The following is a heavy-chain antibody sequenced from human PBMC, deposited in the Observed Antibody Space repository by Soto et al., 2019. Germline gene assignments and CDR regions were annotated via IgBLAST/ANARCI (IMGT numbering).Heavy chain of an antibody. J-gene: IGHJ4*02. CDR2: INHSGST. D-gene: IGHD5-12*01. CDR3: ASIVATINDY. Sequence: SETLSLTCAVYGESFCGYYWSWIRQPPGKGLEWIGEINHSGSTNYNPSLKSRVTISVDTSKNQFSLKLSSVTAADTAVYYCASIVATINDYWGQGTLVTVSS. CDR1: GESFCGYY. V-gene: IGHV4-34*01.